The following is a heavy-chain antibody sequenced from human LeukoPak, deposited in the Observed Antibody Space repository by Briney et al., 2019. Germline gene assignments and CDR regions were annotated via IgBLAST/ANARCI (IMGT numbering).Heavy chain of an antibody. Sequence: GGSLRLSCAASGFTFSSYYMSWIRQAPGEGLVWVSYINTSGDTIYYADSAKGRFTMSRDNAKNSVYLHMNSLRAEDTAVYYCARTSRGFDYWGQGSLVTVSS. D-gene: IGHD3-10*01. CDR3: ARTSRGFDY. J-gene: IGHJ4*02. CDR2: INTSGDTI. V-gene: IGHV3-11*04. CDR1: GFTFSSYY.